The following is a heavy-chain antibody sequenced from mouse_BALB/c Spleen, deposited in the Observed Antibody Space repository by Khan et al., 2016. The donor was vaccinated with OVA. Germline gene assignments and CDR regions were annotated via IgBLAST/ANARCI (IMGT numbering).Heavy chain of an antibody. CDR2: INPSTGYT. CDR3: ANHGSSSAWLTY. D-gene: IGHD1-1*01. J-gene: IGHJ3*01. Sequence: QVQLQQSGAELAKPGASVKMSCKASGYTFTSYWMHWVKQRPGQGLEWIGYINPSTGYTEYNQKFKDKAILTADKSSSTAYMQLSSLTSEDSAVYYCANHGSSSAWLTYWGQGTLVTVSA. CDR1: GYTFTSYW. V-gene: IGHV1-7*01.